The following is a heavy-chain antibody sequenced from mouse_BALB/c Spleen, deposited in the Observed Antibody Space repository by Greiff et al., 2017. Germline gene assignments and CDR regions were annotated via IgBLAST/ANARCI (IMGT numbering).Heavy chain of an antibody. CDR2: ISSGGST. J-gene: IGHJ3*01. D-gene: IGHD2-4*01. CDR1: GFTFSSYA. V-gene: IGHV5-6-5*01. CDR3: ARKGYYDYGFAY. Sequence: DVKLVESGGGLVKPGGSLKLSCAASGFTFSSYAMSWVRQTPEKRLEWVASISSGGSTYYPDSVKGRFTISRDNARNILYLQMSSLGSEDTAMYYCARKGYYDYGFAYWGQGTLVTVSA.